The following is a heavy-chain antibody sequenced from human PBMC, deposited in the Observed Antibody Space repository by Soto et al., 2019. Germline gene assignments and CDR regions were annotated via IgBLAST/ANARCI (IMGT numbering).Heavy chain of an antibody. V-gene: IGHV1-3*01. CDR2: INAGNGNT. CDR3: ARSIVVVTALDY. CDR1: GYTFTSYA. J-gene: IGHJ4*02. Sequence: QVQLVQSGAEVKKPGASVKVSRKASGYTFTSYAMHWVRQAPGQRLEWMGWINAGNGNTKYSQKFQGRVTTTRDTSASTAYMELSSLRSEDTAVYYCARSIVVVTALDYWGQGTLVTVSS. D-gene: IGHD2-21*02.